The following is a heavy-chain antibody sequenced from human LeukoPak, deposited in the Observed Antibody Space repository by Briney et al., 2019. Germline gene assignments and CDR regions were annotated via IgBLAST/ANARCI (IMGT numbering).Heavy chain of an antibody. Sequence: SSETLSLTCTVSGGSISSYYWSWLRQPPGKGLEWIGYIYYSGSTNYNPSLKSRVTISVDTSKNQFSLKLRSMTAAVTDLEFRASTGYRSDYWGQGTLVSVSS. CDR1: GGSISSYY. J-gene: IGHJ4*02. CDR3: ASTGYRSDY. D-gene: IGHD5-12*01. V-gene: IGHV4-59*01. CDR2: IYYSGST.